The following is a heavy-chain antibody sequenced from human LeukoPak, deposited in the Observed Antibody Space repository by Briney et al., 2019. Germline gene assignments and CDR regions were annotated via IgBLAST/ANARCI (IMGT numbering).Heavy chain of an antibody. D-gene: IGHD6-19*01. CDR2: IYTSGST. CDR3: AREAPIAVADDNWFDL. CDR1: GGSISSGSYY. Sequence: SETLSLTCTVSGGSISSGSYYWSWIRQPAGKGLEWIGRIYTSGSTNYNPSLKSRVTISVDTSKNQFSLKLSSVTAADTAVYYCAREAPIAVADDNWFDLWGQGTRVTVSS. J-gene: IGHJ5*02. V-gene: IGHV4-61*02.